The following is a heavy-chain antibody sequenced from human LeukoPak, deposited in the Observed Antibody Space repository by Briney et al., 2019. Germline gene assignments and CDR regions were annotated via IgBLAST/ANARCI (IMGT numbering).Heavy chain of an antibody. CDR3: ARDIAITDSRDYYVFDP. J-gene: IGHJ5*02. CDR1: GGSITSGGYS. Sequence: PSETLSLTCAVSGGSITSGGYSWSWIRQPPGKGLEWVGYIYYSGNTYYNPSLKSRVTISVDTSKNQFSLKLSSVTAADTAVYYCARDIAITDSRDYYVFDPWGQGTLVTVSS. V-gene: IGHV4-30-4*07. CDR2: IYYSGNT. D-gene: IGHD3-22*01.